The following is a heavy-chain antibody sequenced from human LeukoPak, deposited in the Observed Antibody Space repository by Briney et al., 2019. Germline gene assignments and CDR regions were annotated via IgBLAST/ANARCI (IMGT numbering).Heavy chain of an antibody. V-gene: IGHV3-74*01. CDR1: GFTFGNYW. D-gene: IGHD2-15*01. J-gene: IGHJ4*02. CDR2: INTDGSST. Sequence: GGSLRLSCAASGFTFGNYWMHWVRQAPGKGLVWVSRINTDGSSTSDADSVRGRVTISRDNGKNTLYLQMSSLSAEDTAVYYCARAGYCSGGSCYFDYWGQGTQVIISS. CDR3: ARAGYCSGGSCYFDY.